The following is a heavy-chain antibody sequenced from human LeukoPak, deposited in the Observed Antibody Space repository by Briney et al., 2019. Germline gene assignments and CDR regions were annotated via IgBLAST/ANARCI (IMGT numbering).Heavy chain of an antibody. J-gene: IGHJ4*02. CDR2: INHIGST. CDR1: GGSFRGYN. CDR3: SGLCQSADDPFDH. Sequence: SETLSLTCAVYGGSFRGYNWSWLREPPGKGREWIGEINHIGSTKYNPSLKSRVTISGDTTRNNFPLKLSPVTAADTTVSYFSGLCQSADDPFDHWGQGTLVTVSS. D-gene: IGHD2-2*01. V-gene: IGHV4-34*01.